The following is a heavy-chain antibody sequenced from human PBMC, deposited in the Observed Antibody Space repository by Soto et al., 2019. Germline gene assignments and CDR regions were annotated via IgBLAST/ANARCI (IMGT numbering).Heavy chain of an antibody. CDR3: ARGNHYYGTDV. V-gene: IGHV4-34*01. J-gene: IGHJ6*02. CDR1: GGSFTDYY. Sequence: QVQLQQWGAGLLKPSETLSLTCAVYGGSFTDYYWTWIRQPPGKGLEWIGEISHSGATNYNPSLKSRVTISEDTSKNQVSLKVTSVTAADTAVFYCARGNHYYGTDVWGQGTTVTVSS. CDR2: ISHSGAT.